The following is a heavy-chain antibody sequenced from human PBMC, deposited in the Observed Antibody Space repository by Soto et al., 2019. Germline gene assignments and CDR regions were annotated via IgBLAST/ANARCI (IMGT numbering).Heavy chain of an antibody. Sequence: GGSLRLSCAASGFTFSNAWMSWVRQAPGKGLEWVGRIKSKTDGGTTDYAAPVNGRFTISRDDSKNTLYLQMNSLKTEDTAVYYCTTASDNWNLREAFDIWGQGTMVTVSS. V-gene: IGHV3-15*01. CDR1: GFTFSNAW. D-gene: IGHD1-20*01. CDR2: IKSKTDGGTT. J-gene: IGHJ3*02. CDR3: TTASDNWNLREAFDI.